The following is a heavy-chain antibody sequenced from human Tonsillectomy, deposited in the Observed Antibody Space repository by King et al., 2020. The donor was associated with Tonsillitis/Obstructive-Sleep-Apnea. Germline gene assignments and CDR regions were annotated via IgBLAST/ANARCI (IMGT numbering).Heavy chain of an antibody. CDR1: GGSFSGYY. Sequence: VQLQQWGAGLLKPSEPLSLPCAVYGGSFSGYYWSWIRQPPGKGLEWIGEINHSGSTNYNPSLKSRVTISVDTSKNQFSLKLSSVTAADTAVYYCARGVGHCSSTSCPSWGQGTLVTVSS. CDR2: INHSGST. CDR3: ARGVGHCSSTSCPS. D-gene: IGHD2-2*01. V-gene: IGHV4-34*01. J-gene: IGHJ4*02.